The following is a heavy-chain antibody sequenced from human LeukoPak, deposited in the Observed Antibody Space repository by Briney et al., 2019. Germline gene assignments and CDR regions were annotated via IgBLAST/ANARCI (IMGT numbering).Heavy chain of an antibody. CDR3: ARPNCSSTSCYVDY. V-gene: IGHV4-31*03. Sequence: SETLSLTCTVSGGSISSGGYYWSWIRQRPGKGLEWIGYIYYSGSTYYNPSLKSRVTISVDTSKNQFSLKLSSVTAADTAVYYCARPNCSSTSCYVDYWGQGTLVTVSS. J-gene: IGHJ4*02. D-gene: IGHD2-2*01. CDR2: IYYSGST. CDR1: GGSISSGGYY.